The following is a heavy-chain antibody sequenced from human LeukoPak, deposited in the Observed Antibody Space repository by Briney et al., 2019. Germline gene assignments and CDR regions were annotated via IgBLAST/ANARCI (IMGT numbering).Heavy chain of an antibody. J-gene: IGHJ5*02. D-gene: IGHD6-19*01. V-gene: IGHV3-48*03. CDR3: ARGSEYSSGWYEGDNWFDP. CDR1: GFTFSSYE. CDR2: ISSSGSTI. Sequence: GGSLRLSCAASGFTFSSYEMNWVRQAPGKGLEWVSYISSSGSTIYYADSVKGRLTISRDNAKNSLYLQMNSLRAEDTAVYYCARGSEYSSGWYEGDNWFDPWGQGTLVTVSS.